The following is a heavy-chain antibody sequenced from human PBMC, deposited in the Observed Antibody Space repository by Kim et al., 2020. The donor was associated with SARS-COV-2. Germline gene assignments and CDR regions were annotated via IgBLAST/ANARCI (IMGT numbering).Heavy chain of an antibody. Sequence: ASVKGRFTISRDDSQNSLYLQMNSLKTEDTAVYYCARAYFDRVFYHYGMDVWGQGTTVTVSS. CDR3: ARAYFDRVFYHYGMDV. J-gene: IGHJ6*02. V-gene: IGHV3-72*01. D-gene: IGHD3-9*01.